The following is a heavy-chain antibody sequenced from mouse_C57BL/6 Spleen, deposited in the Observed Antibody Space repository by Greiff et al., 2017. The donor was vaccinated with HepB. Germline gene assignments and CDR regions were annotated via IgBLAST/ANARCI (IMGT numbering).Heavy chain of an antibody. CDR2: ISSGSSTI. D-gene: IGHD1-1*01. Sequence: EVQGVESGGGLVKPGGSLKLSCAASGFTFSDYGMHWVRQAPEKGLEWVAYISSGSSTIYYADTVKGRFTISRDNAKNTLFLQMTSLRSEDTAMYYCARPGYYGSSYVNYFDYWGQGTTLTVSS. J-gene: IGHJ2*01. CDR1: GFTFSDYG. V-gene: IGHV5-17*01. CDR3: ARPGYYGSSYVNYFDY.